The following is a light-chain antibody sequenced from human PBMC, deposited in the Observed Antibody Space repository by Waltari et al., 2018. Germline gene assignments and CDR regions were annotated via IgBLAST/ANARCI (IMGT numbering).Light chain of an antibody. CDR1: QSNVGDHG. CDR2: RND. Sequence: QSVLTQPPSASGTPGQRGTISCYGSQSNVGDHGVNWYHQVPGTAPKLVIYRNDLRPSGVPDRFTASKSGTSASLAISGLQSEDEGDYYCATWDDRPTGRWVFGGGTRVTVL. V-gene: IGLV1-44*01. CDR3: ATWDDRPTGRWV. J-gene: IGLJ3*02.